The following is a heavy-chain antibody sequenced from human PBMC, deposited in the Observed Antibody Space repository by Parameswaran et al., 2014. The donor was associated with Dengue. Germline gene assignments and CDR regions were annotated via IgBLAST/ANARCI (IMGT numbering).Heavy chain of an antibody. CDR2: IRYDGSNK. J-gene: IGHJ6*03. V-gene: IGHV3-30*02. CDR3: AKDEVVVPSGWNYYYYYMDV. D-gene: IGHD2-2*01. Sequence: MPGVRQMPGKGLEWVAFIRYDGSNKYYADSVKGRFTISRDNSKNTLYLQMNSLRAEDTAVYYCAKDEVVVPSGWNYYYYYMDVWGKGTTVTVSS.